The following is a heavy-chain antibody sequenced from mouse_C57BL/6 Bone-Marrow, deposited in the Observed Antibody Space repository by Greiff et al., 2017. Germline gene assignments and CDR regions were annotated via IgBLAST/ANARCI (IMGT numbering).Heavy chain of an antibody. CDR2: ISYDGSN. V-gene: IGHV3-6*02. CDR1: GYSITRGYY. J-gene: IGHJ2*01. CDR3: AREWDYFDY. Sequence: DVQLQESGPGLVKPSQSLSLTCSVTGYSITRGYYWNWIRQFPGNKLEWMGYISYDGSNNYNPSLKNRISITRDTSKNQFFLKLNSVTTEDTATYYCAREWDYFDYGGQGTTLTVSS.